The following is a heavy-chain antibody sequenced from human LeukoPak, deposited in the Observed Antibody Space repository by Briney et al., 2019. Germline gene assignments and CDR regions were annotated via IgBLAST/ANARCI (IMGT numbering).Heavy chain of an antibody. J-gene: IGHJ5*02. V-gene: IGHV3-43D*03. D-gene: IGHD4-17*01. Sequence: GGSLRLSCAASGFTLHDYDMHWVRQPPGKGLEWVSLISWDGGSTYYADSVKGRFTISRDNSKNSLYLQMNSLRAEDTALYYCAKARSRVYGDHGGWFDPWGQGTLVTVSS. CDR2: ISWDGGST. CDR3: AKARSRVYGDHGGWFDP. CDR1: GFTLHDYD.